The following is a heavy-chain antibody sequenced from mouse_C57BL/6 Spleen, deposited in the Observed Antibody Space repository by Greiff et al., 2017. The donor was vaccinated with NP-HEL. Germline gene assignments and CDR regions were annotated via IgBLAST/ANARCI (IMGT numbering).Heavy chain of an antibody. J-gene: IGHJ2*01. CDR1: GYTFTSYW. CDR2: IDPSDSYT. CDR3: ARSTTVVESFDY. V-gene: IGHV1-59*01. D-gene: IGHD1-1*01. Sequence: QVQLKQPGAELVRPGTSVKLSCKASGYTFTSYWMHWVKQRPGQGLEWIGVIDPSDSYTNYNQKFKGKATLTVDTSSSTAYMQLSSLTSEDSAVYYCARSTTVVESFDYWGQGTTLTVSS.